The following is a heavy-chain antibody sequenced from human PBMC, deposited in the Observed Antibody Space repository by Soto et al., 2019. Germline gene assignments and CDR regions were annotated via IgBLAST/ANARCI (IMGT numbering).Heavy chain of an antibody. CDR3: AKDVHRSSWYLAFDY. Sequence: QVQLVESGGGVVQPGRSLRLSCAASGFTFSSYGMHCVRQAPGKGLEWVAVISYDGSNKYYADSVKGRFTISRDNSKNTLYLQMNSLRAEDTAVYYCAKDVHRSSWYLAFDYWGQGTLVTVSS. CDR2: ISYDGSNK. D-gene: IGHD6-13*01. CDR1: GFTFSSYG. V-gene: IGHV3-30*18. J-gene: IGHJ4*02.